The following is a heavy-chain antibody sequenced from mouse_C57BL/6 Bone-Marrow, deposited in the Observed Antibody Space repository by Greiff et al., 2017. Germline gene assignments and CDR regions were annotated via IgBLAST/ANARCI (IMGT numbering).Heavy chain of an antibody. CDR1: GFTFSSYG. D-gene: IGHD1-1*01. CDR2: ISSGGSYT. J-gene: IGHJ2*01. Sequence: EVKLMESGGDLVKPGGSLKLSCAASGFTFSSYGMSWVRQTPDKRLEWVATISSGGSYTYYPDSVKGRFTISRDNAKNTLYLQMSSLKSEDTAMYYCAGHDYYGRSDESAGYFSYWGQGTTLTVSS. V-gene: IGHV5-6*01. CDR3: AGHDYYGRSDESAGYFSY.